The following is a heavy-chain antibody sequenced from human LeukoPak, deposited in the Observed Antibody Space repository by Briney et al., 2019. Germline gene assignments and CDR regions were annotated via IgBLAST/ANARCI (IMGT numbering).Heavy chain of an antibody. CDR3: ARGILGYYYFDL. CDR1: GGSFSGFY. D-gene: IGHD2/OR15-2a*01. V-gene: IGHV4-34*01. J-gene: IGHJ2*01. Sequence: SETLSLTCAVSGGSFSGFYWSWIRQPPGKGLEWIGEMHHSGATSYNPSLRSRVTISGGTSKNQFSLNLNSVTAADTAVYYCARGILGYYYFDLWGRGTLVTVSS. CDR2: MHHSGAT.